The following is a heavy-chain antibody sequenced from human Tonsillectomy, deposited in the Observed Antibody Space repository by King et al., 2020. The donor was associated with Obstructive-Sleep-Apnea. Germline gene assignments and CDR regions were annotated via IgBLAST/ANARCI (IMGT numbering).Heavy chain of an antibody. J-gene: IGHJ5*02. CDR1: GGSIGSGGYS. D-gene: IGHD2-15*01. CDR3: ARVVVTATGDNWFDP. CDR2: IYHTGST. V-gene: IGHV4-30-2*01. Sequence: QLQESGSGLVKPSQTLSLTCVVSGGSIGSGGYSWSWIRQPPGKGLEWIGYIYHTGSTYYNASLKSRVTISVDRSKIQFSLKLSSVTAADTAVYYCARVVVTATGDNWFDPWGQGTLVTVSS.